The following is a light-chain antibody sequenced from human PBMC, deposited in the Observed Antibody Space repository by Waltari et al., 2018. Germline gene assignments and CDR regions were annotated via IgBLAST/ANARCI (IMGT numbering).Light chain of an antibody. J-gene: IGKJ1*01. CDR3: MQLTQWPWT. CDR1: QSLLSSDGNTY. Sequence: DAVLTQSPLSLPVTLGQPASISCGSSQSLLSSDGNTYLSWFQLRPGQSPRRLIYKVFNRDSGVPDRFSGSGSGTDFTLKISRVEAEDVGDYYCMQLTQWPWTFGQGTKVEIK. CDR2: KVF. V-gene: IGKV2-30*01.